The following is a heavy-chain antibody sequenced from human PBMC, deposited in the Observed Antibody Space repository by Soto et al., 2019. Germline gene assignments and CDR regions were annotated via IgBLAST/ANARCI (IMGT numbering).Heavy chain of an antibody. V-gene: IGHV1-69*18. Sequence: QVQLVQSGAEVKEPGSSVKVSCKASGGTFSSYAISWVRQAPGQGLEWMGSIIPAVGTADYAQKFQGRVTITADESARTAYMEVSSLTSEDTAVYYCARLGQGFFDYWGQGTLVTVSS. CDR1: GGTFSSYA. CDR3: ARLGQGFFDY. J-gene: IGHJ4*02. CDR2: IIPAVGTA. D-gene: IGHD7-27*01.